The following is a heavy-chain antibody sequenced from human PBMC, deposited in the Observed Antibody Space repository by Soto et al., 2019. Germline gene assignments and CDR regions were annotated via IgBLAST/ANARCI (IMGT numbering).Heavy chain of an antibody. CDR2: VVPLVGSA. CDR1: ADTFNNYG. Sequence: EQSGPEVKKPGSSVKVSCKASADTFNNYGFSWGRQAAGQGLECVGGVVPLVGSATYAEKFQGRATISADESASTVYLELTNLQSDDTAIFYCASGIAVDRFEFWGLGTLVIVSS. J-gene: IGHJ4*01. V-gene: IGHV1-69*01. D-gene: IGHD2-15*01. CDR3: ASGIAVDRFEF.